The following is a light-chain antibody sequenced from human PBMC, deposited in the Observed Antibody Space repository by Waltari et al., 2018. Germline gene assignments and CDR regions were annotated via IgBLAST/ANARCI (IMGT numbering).Light chain of an antibody. CDR1: TIVLYSSNNKNY. Sequence: DIAMTQSTDSLAVSLGERATINCQSRTIVLYSSNNKNYLAWYQRKPGQPPKLLIYWASTRESGVPDRFSGSGSGTDFTLTISSLQAEDVAVYYCQQYYSTPPHTFGQGTKLEIK. CDR3: QQYYSTPPHT. V-gene: IGKV4-1*01. J-gene: IGKJ2*01. CDR2: WAS.